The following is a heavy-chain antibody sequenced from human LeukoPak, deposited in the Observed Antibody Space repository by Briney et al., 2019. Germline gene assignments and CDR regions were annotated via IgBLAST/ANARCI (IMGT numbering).Heavy chain of an antibody. CDR3: ARFHRHQLPKSDY. J-gene: IGHJ4*02. V-gene: IGHV1-8*01. D-gene: IGHD1-14*01. CDR1: GYIFTDYD. CDR2: MNHYSGGA. Sequence: ASVKVFCKTSGYIFTDYDINWVRQATGQGLEWMGWMNHYSGGAGYAQNFQGRVTMNRDTSTSTAFMELSSLTSEDTAVYYCARFHRHQLPKSDYGGQGTLVTVSS.